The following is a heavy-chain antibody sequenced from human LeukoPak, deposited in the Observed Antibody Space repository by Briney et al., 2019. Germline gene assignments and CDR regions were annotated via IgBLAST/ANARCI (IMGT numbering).Heavy chain of an antibody. CDR1: GFTFSSYS. V-gene: IGHV3-48*01. J-gene: IGHJ6*02. CDR2: ISSSSTI. CDR3: ARDLVVVPAAIKLGYGMDV. Sequence: PGGSLRLSCAASGFTFSSYSMNWVRQAPGKGLEWVSYISSSSTIYYADSVKGRFTISRDNAKNSLYLQMNSLRAEDTAVYYCARDLVVVPAAIKLGYGMDVWGQGTTVTVSS. D-gene: IGHD2-2*02.